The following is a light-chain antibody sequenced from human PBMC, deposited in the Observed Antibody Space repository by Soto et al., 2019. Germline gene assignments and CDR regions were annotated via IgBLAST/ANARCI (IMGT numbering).Light chain of an antibody. V-gene: IGKV3-20*01. CDR3: QQYDTSPPLYT. CDR2: DAS. J-gene: IGKJ2*01. Sequence: IVMTQTPATLSVSPGERVTLSCRASQSVARNLAWYQEKPAQVPRLLIYDASSRAAGIPDRFSGSGSGTDFTLTISRLEPEDFAVYYCQQYDTSPPLYTFGQGTKLEIK. CDR1: QSVARN.